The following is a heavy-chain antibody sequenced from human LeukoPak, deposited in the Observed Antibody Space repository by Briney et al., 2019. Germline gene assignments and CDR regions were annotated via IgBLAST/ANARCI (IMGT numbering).Heavy chain of an antibody. D-gene: IGHD2-15*01. CDR3: AREVHSGYYGMDV. J-gene: IGHJ6*02. CDR1: GFIFSSYS. V-gene: IGHV3-21*01. Sequence: GGSLRLSCAASGFIFSSYSMNWVRQAPGKGLEWVSSISSSSSYIYYADSVKGRFTISRDNAKNSLYLQMNSLRVEDTAVYYCAREVHSGYYGMDVWGQGTTVTVSS. CDR2: ISSSSSYI.